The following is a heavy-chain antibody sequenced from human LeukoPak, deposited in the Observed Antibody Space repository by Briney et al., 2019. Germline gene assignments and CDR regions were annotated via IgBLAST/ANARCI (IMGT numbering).Heavy chain of an antibody. J-gene: IGHJ6*03. CDR3: ARGKGDGDYTNLGAYYMDV. CDR1: GGSISSSSYY. CDR2: IYYSGST. Sequence: PSETLSLTCTVSGGSISSSSYYWGWIRQPPGKGLEWIGSIYYSGSTYYNPSLKSRVTISVDTSKNQFSLKLSSVTAADTAVYYCARGKGDGDYTNLGAYYMDVWGKGTTVTVSS. D-gene: IGHD4-17*01. V-gene: IGHV4-39*07.